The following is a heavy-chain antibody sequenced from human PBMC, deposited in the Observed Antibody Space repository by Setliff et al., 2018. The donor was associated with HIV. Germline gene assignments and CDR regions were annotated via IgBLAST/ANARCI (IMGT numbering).Heavy chain of an antibody. CDR1: DDSIRSTTYY. Sequence: PSETLSLTCTVSDDSIRSTTYYWGWIRQPPGKGLEWIGTIYSSGSSYSSPSLKSRVTISVDTSQNKFSLKLNSVTAADTAVYYCAIHTGDITGTNHLFDYWGQGTLVTVSS. CDR2: IYSSGSS. V-gene: IGHV4-39*01. CDR3: AIHTGDITGTNHLFDY. D-gene: IGHD1-20*01. J-gene: IGHJ4*02.